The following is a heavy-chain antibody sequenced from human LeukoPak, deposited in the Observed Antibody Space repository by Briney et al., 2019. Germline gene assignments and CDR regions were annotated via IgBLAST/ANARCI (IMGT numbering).Heavy chain of an antibody. CDR2: INHSGST. J-gene: IGHJ4*02. D-gene: IGHD3/OR15-3a*01. CDR3: ARGGLVALDY. CDR1: GGSFSGNY. Sequence: PSEALSLTCAVYGGSFSGNYWSWICQPPGKGLEWIGEINHSGSTNYNPSLKSRVTISVDTSKNQFSLKLSSVTAADTAVYYCARGGLVALDYWGQGTLVTVSS. V-gene: IGHV4-34*01.